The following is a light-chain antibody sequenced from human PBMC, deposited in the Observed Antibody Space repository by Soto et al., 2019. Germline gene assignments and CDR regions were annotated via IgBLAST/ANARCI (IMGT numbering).Light chain of an antibody. Sequence: DIHMSQSPSTLSASVGDRVTITCRASQTVNIWLAWYQQKPGKAPKPLIYKASSLESGVPSRFSGSGSGAEFTLTISSLQPDDFATYYCQQDNTYLWTFGQGTKV. CDR1: QTVNIW. V-gene: IGKV1-5*03. CDR3: QQDNTYLWT. J-gene: IGKJ1*01. CDR2: KAS.